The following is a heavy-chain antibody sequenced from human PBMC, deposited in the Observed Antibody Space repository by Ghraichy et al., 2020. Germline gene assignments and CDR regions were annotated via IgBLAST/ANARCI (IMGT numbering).Heavy chain of an antibody. Sequence: GGSLRLSCAASGFTFSSYGMHWVRQAPGKGLEWVATISYDGSNKYYADSVKGRFTISRDNSMNTLYLRMNSLRAEDTAVYYCAKDGPGVDYYSYMDVWGKGTTVTVSS. CDR3: AKDGPGVDYYSYMDV. CDR1: GFTFSSYG. V-gene: IGHV3-30*18. J-gene: IGHJ6*03. CDR2: ISYDGSNK. D-gene: IGHD3-3*01.